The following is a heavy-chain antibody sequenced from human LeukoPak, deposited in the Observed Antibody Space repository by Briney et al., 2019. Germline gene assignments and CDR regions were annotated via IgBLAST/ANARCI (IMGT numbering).Heavy chain of an antibody. CDR3: ARGGCSSTTCYPYYFDY. CDR1: GGTFSSYA. CDR2: IIPIFGTT. D-gene: IGHD2-2*01. Sequence: SVKVSCKASGGTFSSYAISWVRQAPGQGLEWMGGIIPIFGTTNNAQKFQGRVTITTDESTSTAYMELGSLRSEDTAVYYCARGGCSSTTCYPYYFDYWGQGTLVTVSS. J-gene: IGHJ4*02. V-gene: IGHV1-69*05.